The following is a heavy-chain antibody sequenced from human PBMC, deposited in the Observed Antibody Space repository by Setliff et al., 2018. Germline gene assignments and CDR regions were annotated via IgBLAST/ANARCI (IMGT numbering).Heavy chain of an antibody. D-gene: IGHD3-22*01. CDR3: ARNYYDSGENPIVDY. CDR1: GFTFSSFW. V-gene: IGHV3-7*01. CDR2: INQDGSGK. Sequence: GGSLRLSCAASGFTFSSFWMAWVRQSPGRGLEWVANINQDGSGKFYVDSVKGRFTIFRDNAKSSLYLQVDSLRAEDTAVYYCARNYYDSGENPIVDYWGQGTLVTVSS. J-gene: IGHJ4*02.